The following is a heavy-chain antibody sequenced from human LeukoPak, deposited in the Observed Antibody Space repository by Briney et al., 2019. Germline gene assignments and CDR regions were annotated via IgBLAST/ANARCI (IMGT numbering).Heavy chain of an antibody. D-gene: IGHD5-18*01. J-gene: IGHJ4*02. CDR3: ARRVSGYSYGPRVRDY. V-gene: IGHV4-34*01. Sequence: SETLSLTCAVYGGSFSGYYWSWIRQPPGQGLEWIGEINHSGSTNSNPSLKSRVTITVDTSKNQLSLKLSSVTAADTAGYYCARRVSGYSYGPRVRDYWGQGTLVTVSS. CDR1: GGSFSGYY. CDR2: INHSGST.